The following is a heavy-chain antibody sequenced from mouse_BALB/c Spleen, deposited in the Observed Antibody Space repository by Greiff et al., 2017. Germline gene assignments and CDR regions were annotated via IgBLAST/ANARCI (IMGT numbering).Heavy chain of an antibody. CDR2: ISSGGSYT. V-gene: IGHV5-9-4*01. CDR1: GFTFSSYA. Sequence: EVKLMESGGGLVKPGGSLKLSCAASGFTFSSYAMSWVRQSPEKRLEWVAEISSGGSYTYYPDTVTGRFTISRDNAKNTLYLEMSSLRSEDTAMYYCARDGDGYPWYFDVWGAGTTVTVSS. CDR3: ARDGDGYPWYFDV. J-gene: IGHJ1*01. D-gene: IGHD2-3*01.